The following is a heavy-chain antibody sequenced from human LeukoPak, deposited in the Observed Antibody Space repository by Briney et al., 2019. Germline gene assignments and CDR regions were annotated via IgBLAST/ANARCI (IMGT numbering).Heavy chain of an antibody. V-gene: IGHV4-4*07. CDR3: ASDFRCSGGSCYSAACVI. Sequence: PSETLSLTCAVSGGPISSYYWSWIRQPPGKGLEWIGRIYNSGSTNYNPSLKTRGTISVDTSKNQFSLKLRSVTAADTAVYYCASDFRCSGGSCYSAACVIWGRGTMVSVSS. D-gene: IGHD2-15*01. J-gene: IGHJ3*02. CDR1: GGPISSYY. CDR2: IYNSGST.